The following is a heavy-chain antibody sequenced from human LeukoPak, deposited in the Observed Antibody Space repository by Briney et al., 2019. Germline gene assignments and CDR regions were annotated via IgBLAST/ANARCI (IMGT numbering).Heavy chain of an antibody. D-gene: IGHD3-10*01. Sequence: PGGSLRLSCAASGFTFSQYWMSWVRQAPGKGLEWVANIKHDGSEKQDGSEKNYVDSVKGRFTISRDNSKNTLYLQMNSLRAEDTAVYYCARDAKRDPRPRINYYGSGSYGYFDYWGQGTLVTVSS. CDR2: IKHDGSEKQDGSEK. CDR3: ARDAKRDPRPRINYYGSGSYGYFDY. J-gene: IGHJ4*02. V-gene: IGHV3-7*01. CDR1: GFTFSQYW.